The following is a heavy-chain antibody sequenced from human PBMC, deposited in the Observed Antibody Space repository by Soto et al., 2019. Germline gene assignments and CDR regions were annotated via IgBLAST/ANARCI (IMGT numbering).Heavy chain of an antibody. Sequence: QVQLVQSGAEVKKPGSSVKVSCKASGDTFSSYTISWVRQAPGQGLEWMGRIIPILGIANYAQKFQGRVTITADKSTSTAYMELSSLRSEDTAVYYCARIATVTTSDYWGQGTLVTVSS. V-gene: IGHV1-69*02. CDR3: ARIATVTTSDY. CDR1: GDTFSSYT. D-gene: IGHD4-17*01. J-gene: IGHJ4*02. CDR2: IIPILGIA.